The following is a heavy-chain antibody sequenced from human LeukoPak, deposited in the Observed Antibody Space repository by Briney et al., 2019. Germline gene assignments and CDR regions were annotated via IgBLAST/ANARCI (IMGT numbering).Heavy chain of an antibody. CDR1: GGSVSFYY. J-gene: IGHJ6*02. D-gene: IGHD3-10*01. CDR2: IYYSGST. CDR3: ARDARGSSYMDV. Sequence: SETLSLTCTVSGGSVSFYYWSWIRQPPGKGLEWLGYIYYSGSTNYNPSLKSRVTISVDTSKNQFSLKVSSVTAADTAVYYCARDARGSSYMDVWGQGTTVTVSS. V-gene: IGHV4-59*02.